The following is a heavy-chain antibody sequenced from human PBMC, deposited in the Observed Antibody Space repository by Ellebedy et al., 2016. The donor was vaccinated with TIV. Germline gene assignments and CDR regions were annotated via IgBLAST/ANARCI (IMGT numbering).Heavy chain of an antibody. CDR2: INPSGGST. CDR1: GYTFTSYY. CDR3: ARDLLGSADY. D-gene: IGHD3-22*01. Sequence: AASVKVSCKASGYTFTSYYMHWVRQAPGQGLEWKGIINPSGGSTSYAQKLQGRVTMTRDTSTSTVYMELRSLRSEDTAVYYCARDLLGSADYWGQGTLVTVSS. V-gene: IGHV1-46*04. J-gene: IGHJ4*02.